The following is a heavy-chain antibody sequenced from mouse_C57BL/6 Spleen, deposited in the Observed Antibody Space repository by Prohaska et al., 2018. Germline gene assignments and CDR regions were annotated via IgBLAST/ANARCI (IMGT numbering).Heavy chain of an antibody. CDR2: IDPEAGET. Sequence: EVQLQQSGAEFVKSGASVKLSCKASGFNIKDYYMHWVKQRTEQGLEWIGRIDPEAGETKYAPKFQGKASITADTSSNTGYLQLRSQTSEDTDIYYCVRSSGDYGRVDYWGQGTTLTVSS. V-gene: IGHV14-2*01. J-gene: IGHJ2*01. D-gene: IGHD2-13*01. CDR1: GFNIKDYY. CDR3: VRSSGDYGRVDY.